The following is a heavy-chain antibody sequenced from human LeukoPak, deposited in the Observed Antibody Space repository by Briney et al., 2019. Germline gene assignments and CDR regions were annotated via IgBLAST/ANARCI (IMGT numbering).Heavy chain of an antibody. D-gene: IGHD3-10*01. CDR1: GFTFSSYA. Sequence: PGGSLRLSCAASGFTFSSYAMSWVRQAPGKGLEWVSSISGSGGSTYYADSVRGRFTISRDNSKNTVYLQMNSLRAEDTAVYYCAKDSLLRYGESIGPGYFDYWGQGTLVIVSS. CDR3: AKDSLLRYGESIGPGYFDY. J-gene: IGHJ4*02. CDR2: ISGSGGST. V-gene: IGHV3-23*01.